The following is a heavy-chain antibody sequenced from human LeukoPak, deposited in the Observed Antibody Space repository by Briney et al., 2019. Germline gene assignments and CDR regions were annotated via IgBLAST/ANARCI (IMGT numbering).Heavy chain of an antibody. Sequence: SQTLSLTCTVSGGSISSGGYYWSWIRQHPGEGLEWIGYIYYSGSTYYNPSLKSRVTISVDTSKNQFSLKLSSVTAADTAVYYCARDLAATGNWFDPWGQGTLVTVSS. J-gene: IGHJ5*02. CDR3: ARDLAATGNWFDP. D-gene: IGHD2-15*01. CDR1: GGSISSGGYY. V-gene: IGHV4-31*03. CDR2: IYYSGST.